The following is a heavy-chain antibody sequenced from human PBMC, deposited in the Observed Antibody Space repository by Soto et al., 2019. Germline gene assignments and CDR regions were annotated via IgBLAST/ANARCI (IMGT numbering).Heavy chain of an antibody. D-gene: IGHD6-19*01. V-gene: IGHV1-3*05. CDR1: GYTFTGYA. CDR3: ARAVAVPADFDY. CDR2: INAGNGNT. Sequence: QVQLVQSGAEEKKPGASVKVSCKASGYTFTGYAMHWVRQAPGQRLEWMGWINAGNGNTKYSQKFQGRVTITRDTSARAAYMELRSLSYEDTAVYYCARAVAVPADFDYWGQGTLVTVSS. J-gene: IGHJ4*02.